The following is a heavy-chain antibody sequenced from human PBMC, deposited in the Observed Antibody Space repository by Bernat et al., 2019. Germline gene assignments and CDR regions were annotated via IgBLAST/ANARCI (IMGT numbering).Heavy chain of an antibody. CDR1: GFDFSSYE. CDR2: ISSSGYIR. Sequence: EVQLVESGGGLVQPGGSLRLSCAASGFDFSSYEMNWVRQAPGKGLEWGSYISSSGYIRYYADSVKGRFTVSRDNAKNSLYLQMNRLRAVDTAVYYCAREVVVVAAKLRYTYSYMDVWGNGTTVTVSS. CDR3: AREVVVVAAKLRYTYSYMDV. J-gene: IGHJ6*03. D-gene: IGHD2-15*01. V-gene: IGHV3-48*03.